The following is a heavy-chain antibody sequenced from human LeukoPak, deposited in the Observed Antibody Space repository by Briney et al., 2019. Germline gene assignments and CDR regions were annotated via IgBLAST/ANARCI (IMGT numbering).Heavy chain of an antibody. J-gene: IGHJ6*02. V-gene: IGHV3-30-3*01. D-gene: IGHD3-10*01. CDR3: ARDLGYYGSGRSYGMDV. CDR2: ISYDGSNK. CDR1: GFTFLSYA. Sequence: GGSLRLSCAASGFTFLSYAMHWVRQAPGKGLEWVAVISYDGSNKYYADYVKGRFTISRDNSKSTLYLQMNSLRAEDTAVYYCARDLGYYGSGRSYGMDVWGQGTTVTVSS.